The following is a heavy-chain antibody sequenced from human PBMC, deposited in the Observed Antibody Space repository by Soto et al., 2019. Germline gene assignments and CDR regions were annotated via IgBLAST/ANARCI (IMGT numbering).Heavy chain of an antibody. CDR1: GYTFNTYA. D-gene: IGHD3-10*01. CDR2: ISGYNGNT. J-gene: IGHJ4*01. V-gene: IGHV1-18*01. Sequence: GASVKVSCKASGYTFNTYAITWVRQAPGQGLEWMGWISGYNGNTNYAQTLQGRGTMTTDTSTSTAYLELRSLRSDDTAVYYCARTVEYDSITYYYADFWGQGTLVTVSS. CDR3: ARTVEYDSITYYYADF.